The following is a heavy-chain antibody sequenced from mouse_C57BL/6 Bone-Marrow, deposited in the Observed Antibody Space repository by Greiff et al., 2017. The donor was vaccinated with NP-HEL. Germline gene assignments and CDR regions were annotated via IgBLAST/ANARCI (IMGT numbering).Heavy chain of an antibody. V-gene: IGHV1-82*01. J-gene: IGHJ3*01. CDR2: IYPGDGDT. CDR3: ARSGSSGYVCAY. CDR1: GYAFSSSW. D-gene: IGHD3-2*02. Sequence: QLKQSGPELVKPGASVKISCKASGYAFSSSWMNWVKQRPGKGLEWIGRIYPGDGDTNYNGKFKGKATLTADKSSSTAYMQLSSLTSEDSAVYFCARSGSSGYVCAYWGQGTLVTVSA.